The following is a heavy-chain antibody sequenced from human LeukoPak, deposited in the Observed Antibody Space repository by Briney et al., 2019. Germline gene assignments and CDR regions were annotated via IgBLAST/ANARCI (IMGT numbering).Heavy chain of an antibody. J-gene: IGHJ5*02. CDR3: ARGGGYCSGGSCSDWWLDP. D-gene: IGHD2-15*01. Sequence: ASVKVSCKASGYTFTSYDINWVRQATGQGLEWMGWMNPNSGNTGYAQKFQGRVTMTRNTSISTAYMELSSLRSEDTAVYYCARGGGYCSGGSCSDWWLDPWGQGTLVTVSS. CDR2: MNPNSGNT. V-gene: IGHV1-8*01. CDR1: GYTFTSYD.